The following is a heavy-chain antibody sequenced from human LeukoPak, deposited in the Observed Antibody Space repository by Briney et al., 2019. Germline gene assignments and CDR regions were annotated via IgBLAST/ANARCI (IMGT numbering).Heavy chain of an antibody. CDR1: GYTFKAYY. J-gene: IGHJ4*02. V-gene: IGHV1-2*02. CDR3: ARLRGPRYGDLFDS. D-gene: IGHD4-17*01. CDR2: INPTSGDT. Sequence: ASVKVSCKASGYTFKAYYIHWLRQAPGQGFERLGWINPTSGDTKYSQNFQDNVSMTRDMSITTAFLELNTLTSDDTAVYYCARLRGPRYGDLFDSWGQGTLVTVSS.